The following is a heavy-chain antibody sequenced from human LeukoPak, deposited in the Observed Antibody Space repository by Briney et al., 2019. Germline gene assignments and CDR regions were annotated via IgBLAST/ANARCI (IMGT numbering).Heavy chain of an antibody. Sequence: GGPLRLSCAASGFTFDNYAMTWVRQAPGKELEWVSGISGSGDITWYADSVEGRFTISRDNSRNTLFLQMNSLWPEDTAIYYCATDYSSIREVIPHFGYWGQGTLVTVSS. D-gene: IGHD3-10*01. CDR2: ISGSGDIT. V-gene: IGHV3-23*01. J-gene: IGHJ4*02. CDR3: ATDYSSIREVIPHFGY. CDR1: GFTFDNYA.